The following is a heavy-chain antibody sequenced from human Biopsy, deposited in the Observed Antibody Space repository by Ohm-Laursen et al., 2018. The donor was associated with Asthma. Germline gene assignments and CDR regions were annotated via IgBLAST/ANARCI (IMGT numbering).Heavy chain of an antibody. V-gene: IGHV3-30*01. D-gene: IGHD1-1*01. CDR2: ISKDASTQ. J-gene: IGHJ3*02. CDR3: VRDGTDDAFDI. CDR1: GFSFNDFA. Sequence: SLRLSCAASGFSFNDFAIHWVRQAPGKGLEWEGVISKDASTQDYADSVKGRFTMARDNSKNTLDLQMNSLREEDTAVYYCVRDGTDDAFDIWGQGTVVSVSS.